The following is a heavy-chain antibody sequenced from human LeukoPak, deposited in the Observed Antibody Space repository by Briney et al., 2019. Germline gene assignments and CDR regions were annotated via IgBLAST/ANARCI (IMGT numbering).Heavy chain of an antibody. Sequence: GASVKVSCKASGYTFTGYYMHWVRQAPGQGLEWMGWINPNSGGANYAQKFQGRVTMTRDTSISTAYMELSRLRSDDTAVYYCAKAYDFELIGIDYWGQGTLVTVSS. CDR2: INPNSGGA. J-gene: IGHJ4*02. V-gene: IGHV1-2*02. CDR1: GYTFTGYY. CDR3: AKAYDFELIGIDY. D-gene: IGHD3-3*01.